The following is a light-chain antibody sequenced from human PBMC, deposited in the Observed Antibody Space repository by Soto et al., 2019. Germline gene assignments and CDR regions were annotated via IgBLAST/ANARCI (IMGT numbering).Light chain of an antibody. CDR3: CSYAGSSTYV. CDR1: SSDVGGYNL. Sequence: QSALTQPPSASGSPGQSVTISCTGTSSDVGGYNLVSWYQQHPGKAPKLIIHEDIKRSSGLSNRFSGSKSGNTASLTISGLQAEDEADYYCCSYAGSSTYVFGTGTKLTVL. J-gene: IGLJ1*01. CDR2: EDI. V-gene: IGLV2-23*01.